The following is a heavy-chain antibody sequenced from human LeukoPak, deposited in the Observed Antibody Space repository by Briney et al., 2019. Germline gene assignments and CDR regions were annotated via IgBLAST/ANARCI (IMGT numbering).Heavy chain of an antibody. CDR3: ARAGFALAPHRGTPFDY. V-gene: IGHV6-1*01. CDR2: TYYRSKWYN. Sequence: SQTLSLTCAISGDSVSRNSATWNWIRQSPARGLEWLGRTYYRSKWYNDYAVSVKSRITINPDTSKNQFSLQLNSVTPEDTAVYYCARAGFALAPHRGTPFDYWGQGTLVTVSS. J-gene: IGHJ4*02. D-gene: IGHD6-6*01. CDR1: GDSVSRNSAT.